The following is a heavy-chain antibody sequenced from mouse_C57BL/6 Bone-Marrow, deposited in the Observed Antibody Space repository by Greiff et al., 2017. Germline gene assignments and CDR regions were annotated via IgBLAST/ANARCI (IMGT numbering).Heavy chain of an antibody. D-gene: IGHD1-1*01. Sequence: VQLQESGAELVRPGASVKLSCKASGYTFTDYYINWVKQRPGQGLEWIARIYPGSGNTYYNEKFKGKATLTAEKSSSTAYMQLSSLTSEDSAVYFCARGYYGSRRTAYFDDWGQGTTLTVSS. CDR2: IYPGSGNT. CDR3: ARGYYGSRRTAYFDD. V-gene: IGHV1-76*01. CDR1: GYTFTDYY. J-gene: IGHJ2*01.